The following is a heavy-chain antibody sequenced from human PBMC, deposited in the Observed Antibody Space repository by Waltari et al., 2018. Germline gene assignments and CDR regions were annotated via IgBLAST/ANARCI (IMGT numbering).Heavy chain of an antibody. J-gene: IGHJ3*02. V-gene: IGHV1-69-2*01. D-gene: IGHD1-26*01. CDR3: ATASSDRIVGATTSAFDI. Sequence: AEKFQGRVTITADTSTDTAYMELSSLRSEDTAVYYCATASSDRIVGATTSAFDIWGQGTMVTVSS.